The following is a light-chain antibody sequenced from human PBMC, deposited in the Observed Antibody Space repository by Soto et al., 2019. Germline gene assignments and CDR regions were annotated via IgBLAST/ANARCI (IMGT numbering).Light chain of an antibody. V-gene: IGLV2-23*01. CDR2: EGS. J-gene: IGLJ3*02. CDR3: CSYAGSTNFVL. Sequence: QSALTQPASVSGSPGQSIIISCTGASSDVGTYSLVSWYQQHPGKAPKLMIYEGSRRPSGVSNRFSGSTSDNTASLTISGLQAEDEAEYYCCSYAGSTNFVLFGGGTKLTVL. CDR1: SSDVGTYSL.